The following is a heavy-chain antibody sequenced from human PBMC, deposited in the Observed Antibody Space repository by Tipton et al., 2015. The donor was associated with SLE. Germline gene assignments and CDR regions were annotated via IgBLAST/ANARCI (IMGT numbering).Heavy chain of an antibody. CDR3: AAYNSGSHAFHI. V-gene: IGHV4-34*03. D-gene: IGHD6-19*01. CDR2: SNPSGNT. Sequence: TLSLTCAVFGGSFSGYSWSWLRQPPGKGLEWVGESNPSGNTNYNPSLKSRVTISVDTSKNQLSLKLTSVTAADTAVYYCAAYNSGSHAFHIWGQGTMVTVSS. J-gene: IGHJ3*02. CDR1: GGSFSGYS.